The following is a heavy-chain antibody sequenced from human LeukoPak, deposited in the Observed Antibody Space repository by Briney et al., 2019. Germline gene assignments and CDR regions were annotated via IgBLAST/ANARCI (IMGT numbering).Heavy chain of an antibody. D-gene: IGHD3-22*01. Sequence: GGSLRLSCAASGFTFSDYWMHWVRQAPGKGLVWVSRIDTDGSSATYADSVKGRFTISRDNAKNTLNLQMNSLRAEDTAVHYCARDSMIVGWYFRHWGQGTLVTVSS. CDR3: ARDSMIVGWYFRH. CDR1: GFTFSDYW. V-gene: IGHV3-74*01. CDR2: IDTDGSSA. J-gene: IGHJ1*01.